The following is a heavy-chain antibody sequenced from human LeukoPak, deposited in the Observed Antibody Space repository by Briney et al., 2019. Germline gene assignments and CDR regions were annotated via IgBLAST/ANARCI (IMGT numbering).Heavy chain of an antibody. CDR2: IYYSGST. CDR3: ARESWSYNWFDP. J-gene: IGHJ5*02. V-gene: IGHV4-59*01. Sequence: SETLSLTCTVSGGSISSYQWSWIRQPPGKGLEWIGYIYYSGSTNYNPSLKSRVTISGDTSKNQFSLKLSSVTAADTAVYYCARESWSYNWFDPWGQGTLVTVSS. CDR1: GGSISSYQ.